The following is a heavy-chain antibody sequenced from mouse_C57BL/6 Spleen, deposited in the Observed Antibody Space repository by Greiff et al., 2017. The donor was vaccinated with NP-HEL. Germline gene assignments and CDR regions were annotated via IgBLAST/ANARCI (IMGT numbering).Heavy chain of an antibody. D-gene: IGHD1-1*01. Sequence: VKLMESGPGLVAPSQSLSITCTVSGFSLTSYGVHWVRQPPGKGLEWLVVIWSDGSTTYNSALKSRLSISKDNSKSQVFLKMNSLQTDDTAMYYCARNYYGSLYAMDYWGQGTSVTVSS. CDR3: ARNYYGSLYAMDY. CDR1: GFSLTSYG. J-gene: IGHJ4*01. CDR2: IWSDGST. V-gene: IGHV2-6*02.